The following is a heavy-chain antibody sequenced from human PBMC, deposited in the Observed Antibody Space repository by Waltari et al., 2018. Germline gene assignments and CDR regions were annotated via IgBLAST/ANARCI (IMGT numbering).Heavy chain of an antibody. J-gene: IGHJ4*02. Sequence: EVQLVESGGGLVQPGGSLRLSCPASGFTFSSYSMHWVRQAPGKGLEWVSSISSSSSYIYYADSVKGRFTISRDNAKNSLYLQMNSLRAEDTAVYYCARDAVTEYYFDYWGQGTLVTVSS. CDR1: GFTFSSYS. D-gene: IGHD2-21*02. V-gene: IGHV3-21*01. CDR2: ISSSSSYI. CDR3: ARDAVTEYYFDY.